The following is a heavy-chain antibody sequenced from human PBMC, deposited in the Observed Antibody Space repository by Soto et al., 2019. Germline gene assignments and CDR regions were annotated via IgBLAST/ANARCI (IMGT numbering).Heavy chain of an antibody. CDR1: GYTFTSYA. Sequence: HVQLVQSGAEEKKPGASVKVSCKASGYTFTSYAMHWVRQAPGQRLEWMGWINAGNGNTKYSQKFQGRVTITRDTSASTAYMELSSLRSEDTAVYYCARSIVVVTALDYWGQGTLVTVSP. CDR3: ARSIVVVTALDY. V-gene: IGHV1-3*05. CDR2: INAGNGNT. J-gene: IGHJ4*02. D-gene: IGHD2-21*02.